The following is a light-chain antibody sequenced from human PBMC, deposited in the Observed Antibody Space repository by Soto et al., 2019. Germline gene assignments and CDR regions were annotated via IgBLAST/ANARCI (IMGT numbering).Light chain of an antibody. J-gene: IGLJ1*01. Sequence: QSALTQPPSVSGSPGQSVTISCTGTSSDVGSYNRVSWYQQPPGTAPKVMIYEVSNRPSGVPNRFSGSKSGNTASLTISGLQAEDEADYYCSSYTTSSTYVFGTGTKVTVL. CDR1: SSDVGSYNR. CDR2: EVS. V-gene: IGLV2-18*02. CDR3: SSYTTSSTYV.